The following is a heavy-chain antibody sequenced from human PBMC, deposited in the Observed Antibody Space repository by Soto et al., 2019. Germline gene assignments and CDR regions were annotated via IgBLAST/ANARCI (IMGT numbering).Heavy chain of an antibody. CDR2: TYYRSKWYN. V-gene: IGHV6-1*01. CDR1: GDSVSSNSAV. D-gene: IGHD3-10*01. CDR3: ARGAYGSGNGHFDY. J-gene: IGHJ4*02. Sequence: QVQLQQSGPGLVKPSQTLSLTCAISGDSVSSNSAVWNWIRQSPSRGLEWLGRTYYRSKWYNDYTVSVKSRITINPDTYKNQFSLQLNSVTPEDTAVYYCARGAYGSGNGHFDYWGQGTLVTVSS.